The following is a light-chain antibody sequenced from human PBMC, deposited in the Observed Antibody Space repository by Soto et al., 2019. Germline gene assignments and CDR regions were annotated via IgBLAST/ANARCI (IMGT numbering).Light chain of an antibody. J-gene: IGKJ5*01. V-gene: IGKV3-15*01. CDR1: QSISAN. Sequence: EIVMTQSPATLSVSPGGRATLSCRASQSISANLAWYQQKPGQGPRLLVYRASTRTLGIPARFSGSESGTEFTLTISSLQSEDFAVYYCQQYNSWPITFGQGTRLEIK. CDR3: QQYNSWPIT. CDR2: RAS.